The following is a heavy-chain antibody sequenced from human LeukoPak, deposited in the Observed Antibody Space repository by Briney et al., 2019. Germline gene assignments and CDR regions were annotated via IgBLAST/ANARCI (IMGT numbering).Heavy chain of an antibody. CDR1: GFTFSSYW. J-gene: IGHJ4*02. Sequence: PGGSLRLSCAASGFTFSSYWMSWVRQAPGKGLEWVANIKQDGSEKYYVDSVKGRFTISRDNAKNSLYLQMNSLRAEDTAVYYCARVGGRLGYCSSTSCYESPFDYWGQGTLVTVSS. V-gene: IGHV3-7*01. CDR3: ARVGGRLGYCSSTSCYESPFDY. D-gene: IGHD2-2*01. CDR2: IKQDGSEK.